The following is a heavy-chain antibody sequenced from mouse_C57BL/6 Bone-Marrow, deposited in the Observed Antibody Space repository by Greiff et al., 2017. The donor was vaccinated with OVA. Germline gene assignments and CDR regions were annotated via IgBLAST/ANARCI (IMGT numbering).Heavy chain of an antibody. D-gene: IGHD2-4*01. CDR3: ARRDYDEGWAMDY. J-gene: IGHJ4*01. CDR1: GYTFTSYD. V-gene: IGHV1-85*01. Sequence: VKLMESGPELVKPGASVKLSCKASGYTFTSYDINWVKQRPGQGLEWIGWIYPRDGSTKYNEKFKGKATLTVDTSSSTAYMELHSLTSEDSAVYFCARRDYDEGWAMDYWGQGTSVTVSS. CDR2: IYPRDGST.